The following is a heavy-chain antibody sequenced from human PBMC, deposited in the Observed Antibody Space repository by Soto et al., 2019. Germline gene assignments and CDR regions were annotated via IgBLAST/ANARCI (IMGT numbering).Heavy chain of an antibody. J-gene: IGHJ4*02. CDR2: IYYSGGT. CDR3: AGNVLLWFGECSGFDY. D-gene: IGHD3-10*01. Sequence: QVQLQASGPGLVTPSQTLSLTCTVSGGSISSGDYYWSWIRQPPGKGLEWIGYIYYSGGTDSNPSLKGRVTISVDTSKNQFALKLSSVTAADTAVYYCAGNVLLWFGECSGFDYWGQGTLVTDTS. CDR1: GGSISSGDYY. V-gene: IGHV4-30-4*01.